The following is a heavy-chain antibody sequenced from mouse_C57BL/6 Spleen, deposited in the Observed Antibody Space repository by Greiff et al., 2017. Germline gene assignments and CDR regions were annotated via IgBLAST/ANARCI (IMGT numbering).Heavy chain of an antibody. Sequence: DVQLVESEGGLVQPGSSMKLSCTASGFTFSDYYMAWVRQVPEKGLEWVANINYDGSSTYYLDSLKSRFIISRDNAKNILYLQMSSLKSEDTATYYCAREGGNYYFDYWGQGTTLTVSS. D-gene: IGHD2-1*01. CDR2: INYDGSST. V-gene: IGHV5-16*01. CDR1: GFTFSDYY. J-gene: IGHJ2*01. CDR3: AREGGNYYFDY.